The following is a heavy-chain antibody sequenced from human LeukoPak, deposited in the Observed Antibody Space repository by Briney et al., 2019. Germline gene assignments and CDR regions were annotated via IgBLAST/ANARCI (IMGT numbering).Heavy chain of an antibody. CDR3: ARGRFNYDSTGYSSFYY. V-gene: IGHV3-7*01. Sequence: GGSLRLSCAASGVTFSSYWMSWVRQAPGKGLEWVANIKEDGSEKYYVDSVKGRFTISRDDAKNSVYLQMNSLRAEDTAVYYCARGRFNYDSTGYSSFYYWGQGTLVTVSS. CDR2: IKEDGSEK. D-gene: IGHD3-22*01. CDR1: GVTFSSYW. J-gene: IGHJ4*02.